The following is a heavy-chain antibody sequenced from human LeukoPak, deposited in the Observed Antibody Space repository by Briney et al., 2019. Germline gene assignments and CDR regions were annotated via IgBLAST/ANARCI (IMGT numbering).Heavy chain of an antibody. Sequence: GGSLRLSCAASGFTFGSYAMSWVRQAPGKGLEWVSSISGAAINTHYEDSVRGRFSISRDSSKNTLYLHMNNLRADDTALYYCTKNHRIAVAARDAFDLWGQGTVVTVSS. D-gene: IGHD6-19*01. CDR2: ISGAAINT. J-gene: IGHJ3*01. CDR3: TKNHRIAVAARDAFDL. V-gene: IGHV3-23*01. CDR1: GFTFGSYA.